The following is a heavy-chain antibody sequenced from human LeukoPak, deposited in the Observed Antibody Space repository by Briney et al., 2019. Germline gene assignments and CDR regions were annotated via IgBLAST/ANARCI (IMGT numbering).Heavy chain of an antibody. CDR2: ISAYNGNT. J-gene: IGHJ4*02. CDR3: ARIPPGYSGYELDY. CDR1: GYTFTSYG. V-gene: IGHV1-18*04. Sequence: ASVKVSCKASGYTFTSYGISWVRQAPGQGLEWMGWISAYNGNTDYAQKFQGRVTMTTDTSTSTAYTELRSLRSDDTAVYYCARIPPGYSGYELDYWGQGTLVSVSS. D-gene: IGHD5-12*01.